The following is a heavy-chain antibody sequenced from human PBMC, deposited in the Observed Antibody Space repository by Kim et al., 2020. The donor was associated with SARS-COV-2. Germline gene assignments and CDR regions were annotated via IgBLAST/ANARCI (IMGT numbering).Heavy chain of an antibody. CDR3: ARGNYGSGLTPFDY. Sequence: SETLSLTCAVYGGSFSGYYWSWIRQPPGKGLEWIGEINHSGSTNYNPSLKSRVTISVDTSKNQFSLKLSSVTAADTAVYYCARGNYGSGLTPFDYWGQGT. V-gene: IGHV4-34*01. D-gene: IGHD3-10*01. CDR1: GGSFSGYY. CDR2: INHSGST. J-gene: IGHJ4*02.